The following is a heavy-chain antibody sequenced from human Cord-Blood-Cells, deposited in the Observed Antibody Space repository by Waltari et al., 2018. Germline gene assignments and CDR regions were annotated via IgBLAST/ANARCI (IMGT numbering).Heavy chain of an antibody. D-gene: IGHD2-2*01. V-gene: IGHV4-61*09. J-gene: IGHJ4*02. CDR3: ARSYCSSTSCSFDY. CDR2: IYTSGSP. CDR1: GGSISSGSYY. Sequence: QVQLQESGPGLVKPSQTLSLTCTVSGGSISSGSYYWSWIRQPAGKGLEWIGYIYTSGSPNYTPSPKGRVTRSVDTSKNHFARKLSSVTAADTAVYYCARSYCSSTSCSFDYWGQGTLVTVSS.